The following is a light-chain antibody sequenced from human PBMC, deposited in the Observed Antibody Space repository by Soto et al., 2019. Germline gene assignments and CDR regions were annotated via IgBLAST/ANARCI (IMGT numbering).Light chain of an antibody. CDR2: RNN. V-gene: IGLV1-47*01. CDR1: SSNIGNNY. Sequence: QSVLTQPPSASGTPGQRVTISCSGSSSNIGNNYVYWYQHLPGTAPKLLIYRNNQRPSGVPDRFSGSKSGTSASLAISGLRSDDVSDYYCAAWDASLNGPVFGGGTKLTVL. CDR3: AAWDASLNGPV. J-gene: IGLJ2*01.